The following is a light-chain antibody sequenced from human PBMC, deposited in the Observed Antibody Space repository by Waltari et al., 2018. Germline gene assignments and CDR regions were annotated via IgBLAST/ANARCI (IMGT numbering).Light chain of an antibody. V-gene: IGKV1-5*03. CDR1: QSINSW. CDR2: KAS. J-gene: IGKJ1*01. Sequence: DIQMTQSPSTLSASVGDRVTLTCRASQSINSWLAWYQQKPGIAPKLLIYKASSLESGVPSRFSGSGSGTEFTLTINSLQPDDLATYYCQQYRTNPWTFGQGTKVEIE. CDR3: QQYRTNPWT.